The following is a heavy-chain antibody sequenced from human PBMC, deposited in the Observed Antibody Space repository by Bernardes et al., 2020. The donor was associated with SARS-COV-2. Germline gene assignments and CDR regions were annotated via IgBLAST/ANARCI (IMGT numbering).Heavy chain of an antibody. V-gene: IGHV5-51*01. CDR3: ARLPTGVSDPHYFDH. J-gene: IGHJ4*02. CDR2: IYPGDSDA. Sequence: ALTLSCKTSGYSFTTYWIGLVRQMPGTGLEWMAIIYPGDSDARYSPPLLGQVTISLDKSITTAFLHWSSLKTSDSAIYYCARLPTGVSDPHYFDHWGQGTLVTVSP. D-gene: IGHD3-3*01. CDR1: GYSFTTYW.